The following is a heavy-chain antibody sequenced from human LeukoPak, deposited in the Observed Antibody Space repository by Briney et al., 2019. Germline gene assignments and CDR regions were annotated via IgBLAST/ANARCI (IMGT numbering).Heavy chain of an antibody. J-gene: IGHJ4*02. CDR2: INPSGSST. Sequence: RASVKVSCKASGYSFTSHYMHWVRQAPGQGLEWMGLINPSGSSTLYAQKFQGRVTMTRDMSTTTDYMELSSLRSEDTAVYYCARDRGLILGLPDYWGQGTLVTVSS. CDR1: GYSFTSHY. D-gene: IGHD3-10*01. V-gene: IGHV1-46*01. CDR3: ARDRGLILGLPDY.